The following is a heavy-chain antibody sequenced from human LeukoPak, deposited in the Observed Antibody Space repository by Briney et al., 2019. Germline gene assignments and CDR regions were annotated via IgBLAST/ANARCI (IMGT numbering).Heavy chain of an antibody. J-gene: IGHJ4*02. CDR2: LSNTGNI. CDR1: GFTFSSYG. D-gene: IGHD3-10*02. Sequence: PGGSLRLSCAASGFTFSSYGMNWVRQAPGKGLEWLSYLSNTGNIHYAQSVKGRFTISRDNAKSSLYLQMDGLRAEDTAVYYCARREDSPMIGDHWGQGILVTVAS. CDR3: ARREDSPMIGDH. V-gene: IGHV3-48*01.